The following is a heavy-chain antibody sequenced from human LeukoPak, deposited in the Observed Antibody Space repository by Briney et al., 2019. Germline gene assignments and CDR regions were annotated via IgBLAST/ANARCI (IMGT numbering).Heavy chain of an antibody. J-gene: IGHJ3*01. CDR3: KKDFGAGGEFCSSPNCLIFVFAF. CDR2: ISWHSGSI. D-gene: IGHD2-2*01. V-gene: IGHV3-9*01. CDR1: GFTFDDYA. Sequence: SGGSLRLSCEASGFTFDDYAMHWVRQAPGKGLEWVSSISWHSGSIGYADSVKGRFTISRDNAKNCLHLQMNSLRAEDTALYYFKKDFGAGGEFCSSPNCLIFVFAFGGQGTMVTVFS.